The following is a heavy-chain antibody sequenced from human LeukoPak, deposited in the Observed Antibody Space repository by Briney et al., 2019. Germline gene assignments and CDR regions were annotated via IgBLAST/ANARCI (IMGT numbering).Heavy chain of an antibody. J-gene: IGHJ6*03. D-gene: IGHD2-8*01. Sequence: GGSLRLSCAASGFTFSNYGMHWVRQAPGKGLEWVAFIRFDGTNKFYADSVKGRFTISRDNSQNTVSLQVNNLRTEDTAVYYCAKDRCSNGIGCYYYYMDVWGKGTTVTIYS. CDR2: IRFDGTNK. CDR3: AKDRCSNGIGCYYYYMDV. V-gene: IGHV3-30*02. CDR1: GFTFSNYG.